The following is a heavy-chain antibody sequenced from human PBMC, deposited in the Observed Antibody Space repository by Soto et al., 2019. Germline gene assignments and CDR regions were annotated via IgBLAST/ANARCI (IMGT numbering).Heavy chain of an antibody. J-gene: IGHJ4*02. Sequence: PGGSLRLSCEASGFRFSDYYMSWIRQAPGKGLEWLSYSSNSGTYTRYADSVKGRFSISRDNAKNSLYLQINSLRGEDTAIYYCARSGDNYNALDFWGKGTPVTVSS. V-gene: IGHV3-11*06. CDR2: SSNSGTYT. CDR3: ARSGDNYNALDF. CDR1: GFRFSDYY. D-gene: IGHD1-1*01.